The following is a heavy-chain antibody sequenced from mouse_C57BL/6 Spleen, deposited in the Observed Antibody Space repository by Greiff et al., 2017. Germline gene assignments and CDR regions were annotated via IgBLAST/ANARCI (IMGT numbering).Heavy chain of an antibody. V-gene: IGHV3-6*01. Sequence: EVQRVESGPGLVKPSQSLSLTCSVTGYSITSGYYWNWIRQFPGNKLEWMGYISYDGSNNYNPSLKNRISITRDTSKNQFFLKLNSVTTEDTATYYCARDRRGFDYWGQGTTLTVSS. CDR3: ARDRRGFDY. J-gene: IGHJ2*01. CDR2: ISYDGSN. CDR1: GYSITSGYY.